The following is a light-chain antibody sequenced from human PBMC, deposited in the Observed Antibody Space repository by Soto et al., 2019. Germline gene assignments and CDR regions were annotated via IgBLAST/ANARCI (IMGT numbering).Light chain of an antibody. J-gene: IGKJ2*01. V-gene: IGKV2-28*01. CDR2: LGS. CDR1: QSLLYSNGYNY. Sequence: DVVMTQSPLSLPVTPGEPASISCRSSQSLLYSNGYNYLDWYLQKPGQSPQVLIYLGSNRASGVPDRFSGSGSGTDFTLKISRVEAEDVGVYYCMQNLPPPPYTFGQGTKLEIK. CDR3: MQNLPPPPYT.